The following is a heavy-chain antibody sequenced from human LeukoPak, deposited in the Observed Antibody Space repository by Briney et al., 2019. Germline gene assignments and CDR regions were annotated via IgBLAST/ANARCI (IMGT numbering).Heavy chain of an antibody. V-gene: IGHV4-39*01. CDR2: IYYSGST. Sequence: SETLSLTCIVSGGSISSSSYYWGWIRQPPGKGLEWIGSIYYSGSTYYNPSLKSRVTISVDTSKNQFSLKLSSVTAADTAVYYCYDSSGYYYPFDIWGQGTMVTVSS. CDR1: GGSISSSSYY. D-gene: IGHD3-22*01. J-gene: IGHJ3*02. CDR3: YDSSGYYYPFDI.